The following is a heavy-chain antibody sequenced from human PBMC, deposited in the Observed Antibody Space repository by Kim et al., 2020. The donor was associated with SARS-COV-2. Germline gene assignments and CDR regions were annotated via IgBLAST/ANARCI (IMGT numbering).Heavy chain of an antibody. V-gene: IGHV4-34*01. D-gene: IGHD3-10*01. J-gene: IGHJ4*02. CDR2: INHSGRT. CDR3: ARRLSNTSGWGSHYCDL. CDR1: GGSFSGYY. Sequence: SETLSLTCAVYGGSFSGYYWSWIRQPPGKGLEWLGEINHSGRTNYNPSLKSRVTISVDTSKNQFSLTLTSVTAADTAVYYCARRLSNTSGWGSHYCDLWGQGILVTVSS.